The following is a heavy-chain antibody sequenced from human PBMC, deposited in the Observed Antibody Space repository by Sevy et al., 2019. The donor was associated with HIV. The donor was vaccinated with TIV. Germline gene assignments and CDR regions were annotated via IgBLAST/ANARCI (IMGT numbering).Heavy chain of an antibody. CDR1: GFTFSPYA. CDR2: ISGGGDIS. CDR3: AACSWGVSAPLFAFDF. J-gene: IGHJ3*01. V-gene: IGHV3-23*01. D-gene: IGHD2-15*01. Sequence: GGSLRLSCAASGFTFSPYAMTWVRQAPGKGLEWVSSISGGGDISYFADSVKGRFTISRDNSKNTLFLQMNSLIAEDAAIDYCAACSWGVSAPLFAFDFWGQGTVVTVSS.